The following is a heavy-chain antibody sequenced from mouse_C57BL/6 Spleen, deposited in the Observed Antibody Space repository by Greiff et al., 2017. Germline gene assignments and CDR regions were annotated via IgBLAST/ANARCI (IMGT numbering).Heavy chain of an antibody. Sequence: QVQLQQPGAELVKPGASVKLSCKASGYTFTSYWMQWVKQRPGQGLEWIGEIDPSDSYTNYNQKFKGKATLTVDTSSSTAYMQLSSLTSEASAVYYCARWIRQYAMDYWGQGTSVTVSS. CDR2: IDPSDSYT. J-gene: IGHJ4*01. CDR1: GYTFTSYW. V-gene: IGHV1-50*01. CDR3: ARWIRQYAMDY.